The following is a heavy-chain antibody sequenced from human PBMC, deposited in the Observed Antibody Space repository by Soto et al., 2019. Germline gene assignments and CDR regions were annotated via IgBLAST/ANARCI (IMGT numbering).Heavy chain of an antibody. J-gene: IGHJ3*02. D-gene: IGHD3-22*01. Sequence: SQTLSLTCAISGDSVSSNSAAWNWIRQSPSRGLEWLGRTYYRSKWYNDYAVSVKSRITINPDTSKNKFSLQLNSVTPEDTAVYYCARDLGGYLPYDSSGQAQDAFDIWGQGTMVTVSS. CDR2: TYYRSKWYN. CDR1: GDSVSSNSAA. V-gene: IGHV6-1*01. CDR3: ARDLGGYLPYDSSGQAQDAFDI.